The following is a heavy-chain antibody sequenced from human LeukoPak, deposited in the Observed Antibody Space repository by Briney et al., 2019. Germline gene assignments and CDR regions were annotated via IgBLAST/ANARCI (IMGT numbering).Heavy chain of an antibody. CDR3: VTMVPPQYSYGSSFDH. V-gene: IGHV4-61*01. J-gene: IGHJ4*02. CDR2: IYYSGGT. Sequence: PSETLSLTCTVSGGSVSSGSYYWSWIRQPPGKGLEWIGYIYYSGGTNYNPSLKSRVTISVDTSKNQVSLNLRSVTAADTAVYYCVTMVPPQYSYGSSFDHWGQGTLVTVSS. CDR1: GGSVSSGSYY. D-gene: IGHD5-18*01.